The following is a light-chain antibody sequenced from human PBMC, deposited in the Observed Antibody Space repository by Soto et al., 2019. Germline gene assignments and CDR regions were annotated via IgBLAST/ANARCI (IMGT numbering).Light chain of an antibody. CDR1: QSLTSDY. J-gene: IGKJ4*01. V-gene: IGKV3-20*01. CDR2: DAS. CDR3: QQFSSYPLT. Sequence: IVFTLSPGTLSLSPGERATLSCRASQSLTSDYLAWYQQKPGQAPRLLIYDASSRATGIPDRFSGGGSGTDFTLTISRLEPEDFAVYYCQQFSSYPLTFGGGSKV.